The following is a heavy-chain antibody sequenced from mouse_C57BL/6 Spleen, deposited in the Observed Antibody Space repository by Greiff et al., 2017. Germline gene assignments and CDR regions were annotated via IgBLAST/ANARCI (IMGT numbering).Heavy chain of an antibody. Sequence: EVMLVESGEGLVKPGGSLKLSCAASGFTFSSYAMSWVRQTPEKRLEWVAYISSGGDYIYYADTVKGRFTISRDNARNTLYLQMSSLKSEDTAMYYCTREKDYYGSNYFDYWGQGTTLTVSS. CDR1: GFTFSSYA. D-gene: IGHD1-1*01. J-gene: IGHJ2*01. CDR3: TREKDYYGSNYFDY. CDR2: ISSGGDYI. V-gene: IGHV5-9-1*02.